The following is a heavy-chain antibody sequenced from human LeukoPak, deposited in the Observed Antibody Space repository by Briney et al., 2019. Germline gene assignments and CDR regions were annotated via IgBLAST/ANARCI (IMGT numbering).Heavy chain of an antibody. CDR2: IIPIFGTA. CDR1: GGTFSSYA. Sequence: SVKVSCKASGGTFSSYAISWVRQAPGQGLEWMGGIIPIFGTANYAQKFQGRVTITADESTSTAYMELSSLRSEDTAVYYCAREDNLGSGSSPIDYWGQGTLVTVSS. CDR3: AREDNLGSGSSPIDY. V-gene: IGHV1-69*13. J-gene: IGHJ4*02. D-gene: IGHD6-19*01.